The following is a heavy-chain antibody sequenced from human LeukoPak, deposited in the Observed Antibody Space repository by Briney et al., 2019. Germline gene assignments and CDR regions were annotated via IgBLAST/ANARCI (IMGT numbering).Heavy chain of an antibody. CDR1: GYTFTSYD. J-gene: IGHJ5*02. CDR3: ARDNSVRDEAWWFYP. V-gene: IGHV1-8*01. D-gene: IGHD5-24*01. CDR2: MNPNTGNT. Sequence: ASVKVSCKASGYTFTSYDINWVRQATGQGLEWMGWMNPNTGNTGYAQKFQGRVTMTRNTSIRTAYMELSSLRSEDTAVYYCARDNSVRDEAWWFYPWGQGTLVTVSS.